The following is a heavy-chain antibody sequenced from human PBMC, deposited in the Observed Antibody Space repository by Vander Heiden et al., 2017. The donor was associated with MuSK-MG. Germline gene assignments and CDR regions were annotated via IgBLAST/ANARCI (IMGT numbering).Heavy chain of an antibody. CDR3: ARSRSRVTIAVAGEADY. Sequence: EVQLVASGGGLVQPGGSLGLSCAASGFTFSSYEMNWVRQAPGKGLEWVSYISSSGSTIYYADSVKGRFTISRDNAKNSLYLQLNSLRAEDTAVYYCARSRSRVTIAVAGEADYWGQGTLVTISS. CDR1: GFTFSSYE. CDR2: ISSSGSTI. D-gene: IGHD6-19*01. V-gene: IGHV3-48*03. J-gene: IGHJ4*02.